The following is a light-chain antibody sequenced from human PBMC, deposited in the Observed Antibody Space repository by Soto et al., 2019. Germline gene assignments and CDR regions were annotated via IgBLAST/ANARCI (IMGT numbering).Light chain of an antibody. CDR2: DVS. V-gene: IGLV2-14*01. CDR3: CSYTRSGTLI. J-gene: IGLJ1*01. Sequence: QSVLTQPASVSGSTGQSITISCVGTSGDIGDYNYVSWYQQHPGKAPKVIIYDVSNRPSGVSYRFSGTKSGNTASLTVSGLQAEDEADYYCCSYTRSGTLIFGTGTKVTVL. CDR1: SGDIGDYNY.